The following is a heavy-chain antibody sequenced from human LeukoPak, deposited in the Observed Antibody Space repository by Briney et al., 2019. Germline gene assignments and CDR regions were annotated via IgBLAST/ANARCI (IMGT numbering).Heavy chain of an antibody. V-gene: IGHV3-23*01. CDR3: AKPSTLYSGGSPNDY. CDR2: IGGGGGST. CDR1: GFSFSSYA. D-gene: IGHD2-15*01. Sequence: PGGSLRLSCAASGFSFSSYAMTWVRQAAGKGLEWVSTIGGGGGSTYYADSVKGRFTISRDNSKNTLYLQMNSLRAEDTAVYYCAKPSTLYSGGSPNDYWGQGTLVTVSS. J-gene: IGHJ4*02.